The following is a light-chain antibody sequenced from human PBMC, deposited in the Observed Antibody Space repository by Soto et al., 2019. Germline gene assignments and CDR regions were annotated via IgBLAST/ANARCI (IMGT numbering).Light chain of an antibody. V-gene: IGKV3-20*01. Sequence: EIVLTQSPGTLSLSPGERATLSCRASQSVSSSYLAWYQQKPGQAPRLLIYGASSRATGIPDRFSGSWSGTDFTLTISILEPEDFAVYYCQQYCSSPPYTFGQGTKLEIK. CDR3: QQYCSSPPYT. CDR1: QSVSSSY. J-gene: IGKJ2*01. CDR2: GAS.